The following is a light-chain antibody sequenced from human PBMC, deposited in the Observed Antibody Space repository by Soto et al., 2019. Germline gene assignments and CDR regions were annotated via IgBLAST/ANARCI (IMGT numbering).Light chain of an antibody. CDR1: QGISSY. CDR2: AAS. V-gene: IGKV1-8*01. Sequence: AIRMTQSPSSLSASTGDRVTITCPASQGISSYLAWYKQKPGKAPKLLIYAASTLQSGVPSRFRGSGSGTDFTLTISCLQSEDFATYYCQQYYSYPLTFGQGTKVDIK. CDR3: QQYYSYPLT. J-gene: IGKJ1*01.